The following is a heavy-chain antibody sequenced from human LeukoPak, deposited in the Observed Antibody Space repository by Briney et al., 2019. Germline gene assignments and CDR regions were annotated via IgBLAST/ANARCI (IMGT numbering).Heavy chain of an antibody. CDR2: IYYSGTT. CDR1: GGSFSNYY. CDR3: ARGVVLTGYPLDF. V-gene: IGHV4-59*01. J-gene: IGHJ4*02. D-gene: IGHD3-9*01. Sequence: PSETLSLTCSLSGGSFSNYYWSWIRQPPGKGLEWIGFIYYSGTTDHNPSLKSRVTISIDTSKKQFSLKLSSVTAADTAVYYCARGVVLTGYPLDFWGRGTLVTVSS.